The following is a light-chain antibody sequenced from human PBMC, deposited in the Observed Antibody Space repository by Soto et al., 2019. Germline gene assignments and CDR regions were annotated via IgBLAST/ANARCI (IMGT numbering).Light chain of an antibody. CDR1: QSVSSY. Sequence: EIVLTQSPATLSLSPGERATLSCRASQSVSSYLAWYQQRPGQAPRLLIYDASNRATGIPARFSGSGSGTDFTLTISSLEPEDLAVYYCQQGSKWPLTFGGGTKVEIK. V-gene: IGKV3-11*01. CDR2: DAS. J-gene: IGKJ4*01. CDR3: QQGSKWPLT.